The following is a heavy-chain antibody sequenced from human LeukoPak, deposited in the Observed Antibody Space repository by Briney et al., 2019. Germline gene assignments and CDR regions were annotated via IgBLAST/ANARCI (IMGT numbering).Heavy chain of an antibody. CDR1: GITFSSYG. D-gene: IGHD3-9*01. CDR2: ISSTGGTT. Sequence: GGSLRLSCAASGITFSSYGMSWVRQAPGKGLEWVSSISSTGGTTYYADSVKGRFTISRDNSKNTLYLQMNSLRAEDTAVYYCARGSGSVLRYFDWLLAHSAFYFDYWGQGTLVTVSS. CDR3: ARGSGSVLRYFDWLLAHSAFYFDY. V-gene: IGHV3-23*01. J-gene: IGHJ4*02.